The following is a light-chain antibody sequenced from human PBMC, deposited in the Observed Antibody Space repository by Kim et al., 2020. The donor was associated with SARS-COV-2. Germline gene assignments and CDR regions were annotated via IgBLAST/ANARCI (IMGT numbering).Light chain of an antibody. CDR2: QDN. J-gene: IGLJ2*01. CDR3: QAWDSKVVV. V-gene: IGLV3-1*01. Sequence: SNELTQPPSVSVSPGQTASITCSGDKVGDKFACWYQQKPGQSPVLVIYQDNKRPSGIPERFSGSNSGNTATLTISGTQAMDEADYYCQAWDSKVVV. CDR1: KVGDKF.